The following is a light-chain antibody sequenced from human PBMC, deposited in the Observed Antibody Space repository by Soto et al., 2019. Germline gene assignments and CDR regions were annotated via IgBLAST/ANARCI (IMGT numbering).Light chain of an antibody. V-gene: IGLV2-14*01. CDR2: DVS. CDR3: SSYTSSSTVV. CDR1: SSDVGTYNY. J-gene: IGLJ2*01. Sequence: QSALTQPASVSGSPGQSITISCTRTSSDVGTYNYVSWYQQHPGKAPKLMIYDVSSRPSGVSNRFSGSKSGNTASLTISGLQAEDDADYYCSSYTSSSTVVFGGGTKLTVL.